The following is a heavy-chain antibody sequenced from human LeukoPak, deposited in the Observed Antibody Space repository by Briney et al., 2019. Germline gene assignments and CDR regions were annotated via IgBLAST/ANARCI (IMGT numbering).Heavy chain of an antibody. CDR3: AKLGSMVRGVLGYFDY. CDR1: GFTFSSYA. Sequence: GGSLRLSCAASGFTFSSYAMSWVRQAPGKGLEWVSAISGSGGSTYYAASVKGRFTISRDNSKNTLYLQMNSLRAEDTAVYYCAKLGSMVRGVLGYFDYWGQGTLVTVSS. V-gene: IGHV3-23*01. CDR2: ISGSGGST. J-gene: IGHJ4*02. D-gene: IGHD3-10*01.